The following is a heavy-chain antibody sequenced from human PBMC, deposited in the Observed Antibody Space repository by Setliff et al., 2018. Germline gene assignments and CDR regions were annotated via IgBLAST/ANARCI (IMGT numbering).Heavy chain of an antibody. Sequence: GASVKVSCKASGYIFTSYGFSWVRQAPGQGLEWMGWISTYTGKTTYAQKFQGRVTMTTDTSTGTGYMELRSLRSDDTAVYFCARFGGSCSSSSCYVSDLWGQGTRVTVSS. CDR1: GYIFTSYG. CDR2: ISTYTGKT. V-gene: IGHV1-18*01. CDR3: ARFGGSCSSSSCYVSDL. J-gene: IGHJ3*01. D-gene: IGHD2-2*01.